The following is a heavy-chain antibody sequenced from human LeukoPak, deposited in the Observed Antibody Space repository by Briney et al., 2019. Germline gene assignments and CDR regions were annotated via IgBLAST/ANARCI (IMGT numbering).Heavy chain of an antibody. Sequence: SETLSLTCTVSGDSLSSNNFHWGWIRRPPGKGLEWIGYIYYSGSTNYNPSLKSRVTISVDTSKNQFSLKLSSVTAADTAVYYCARINWNYFDYWGQGILVTVAS. CDR1: GDSLSSNNFH. D-gene: IGHD3-3*01. CDR2: IYYSGST. J-gene: IGHJ4*02. V-gene: IGHV4-61*05. CDR3: ARINWNYFDY.